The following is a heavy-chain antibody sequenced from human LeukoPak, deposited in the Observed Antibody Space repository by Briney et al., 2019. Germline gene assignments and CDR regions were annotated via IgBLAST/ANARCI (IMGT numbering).Heavy chain of an antibody. CDR1: GYTFTTYW. CDR2: IYPGDSDT. CDR3: ARRGGSSASPNYYYYGMDV. V-gene: IGHV5-51*01. J-gene: IGHJ6*02. D-gene: IGHD6-6*01. Sequence: GESLKISCQGSGYTFTTYWIGWVRPMPGKGLEWMGFIYPGDSDTRYSPSFQGQVTISADKSISTAYLQWSSLKASDTAMYYCARRGGSSASPNYYYYGMDVWGQGTTVTVSS.